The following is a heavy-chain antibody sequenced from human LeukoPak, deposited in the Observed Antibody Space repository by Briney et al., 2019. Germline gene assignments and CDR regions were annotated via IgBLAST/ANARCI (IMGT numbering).Heavy chain of an antibody. CDR3: ARRDYWGFGEKTDMYFDY. Sequence: SETLSLTCTVSGDSISSSSYSWGWIRQPPGKGLEWIGTFYYSGSIYYNPSLTSRVTISVDTSKHEFSLKLSSVTAADTAMYYCARRDYWGFGEKTDMYFDYWGQGTLVTVSS. V-gene: IGHV4-39*01. J-gene: IGHJ4*02. CDR1: GDSISSSSYS. CDR2: FYYSGSI. D-gene: IGHD3-10*01.